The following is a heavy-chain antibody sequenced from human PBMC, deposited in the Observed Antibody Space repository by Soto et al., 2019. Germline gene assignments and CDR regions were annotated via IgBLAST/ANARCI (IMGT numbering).Heavy chain of an antibody. CDR1: GFTFSDYY. J-gene: IGHJ6*02. V-gene: IGHV3-11*04. CDR3: AREPNIELVTAAIPSRGMDV. Sequence: PGGSLRLSCAASGFTFSDYYMSWLRQAPGKGLEWVSYISSSGSTIYYADSVKGRFTISRDNAKNTLYLQMNSLRAEDTAVYYCAREPNIELVTAAIPSRGMDVWGQGTTVTVS. D-gene: IGHD2-2*01. CDR2: ISSSGSTI.